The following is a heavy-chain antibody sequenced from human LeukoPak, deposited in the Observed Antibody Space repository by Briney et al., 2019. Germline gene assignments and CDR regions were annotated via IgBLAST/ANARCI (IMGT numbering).Heavy chain of an antibody. CDR2: ISTSSSYI. J-gene: IGHJ6*04. Sequence: GRSLRLSCAASGFIFSSYSMSWVRQAPGKGLEWVSSISTSSSYIYYADSVKGRFTISRDNAKNSLYLQMNSLRAEDTAVYYCAELGITMIGGVWGKGTTVTISS. CDR1: GFIFSSYS. V-gene: IGHV3-21*01. CDR3: AELGITMIGGV. D-gene: IGHD3-10*02.